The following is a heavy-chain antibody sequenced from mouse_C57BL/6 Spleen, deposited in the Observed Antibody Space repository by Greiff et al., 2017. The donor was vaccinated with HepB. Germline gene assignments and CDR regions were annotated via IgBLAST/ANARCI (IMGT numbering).Heavy chain of an antibody. Sequence: EVQVVESGGGLVKPGGSLKLSCAASGFTFSSYAMSWVRQTPEKRLEWVATISDGGSYTYYPDNVKGRFTISRDNAKNNLYLQMSHLKSEDTAMYYCARDGGYYYGSSYAAYWGQGTLVTVSA. CDR3: ARDGGYYYGSSYAAY. CDR1: GFTFSSYA. V-gene: IGHV5-4*01. CDR2: ISDGGSYT. J-gene: IGHJ3*01. D-gene: IGHD1-1*01.